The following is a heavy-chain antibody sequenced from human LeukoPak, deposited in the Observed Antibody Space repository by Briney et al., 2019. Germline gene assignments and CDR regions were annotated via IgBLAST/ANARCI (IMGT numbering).Heavy chain of an antibody. CDR1: GFTFDDYA. Sequence: GRSLRLSCAASGFTFDDYAMHWVRQAPGKGLEWVSGISWNSGSIGYADSVKGRFTISRDNAKNSLYLQMNSLRAGDTALYYCAKDIGYSSSPGYYFDYWGQGTLVTVSS. D-gene: IGHD6-13*01. CDR3: AKDIGYSSSPGYYFDY. J-gene: IGHJ4*02. CDR2: ISWNSGSI. V-gene: IGHV3-9*01.